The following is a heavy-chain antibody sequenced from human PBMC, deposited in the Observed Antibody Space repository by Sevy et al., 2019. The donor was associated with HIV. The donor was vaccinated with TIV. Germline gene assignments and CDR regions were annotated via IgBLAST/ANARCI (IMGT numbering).Heavy chain of an antibody. CDR1: GFNFSIYG. J-gene: IGHJ4*02. CDR2: ISYDGSGK. Sequence: GGSLRLSCVVSGFNFSIYGMHWVRQAPGKGLEWVAVISYDGSGKYYGESVKGRFTISRDNSKNKVSPQMNSLRVEDTAVYYCAKGMRGPSLDYWGQGTLVTVSS. V-gene: IGHV3-33*03. CDR3: AKGMRGPSLDY. D-gene: IGHD3-10*01.